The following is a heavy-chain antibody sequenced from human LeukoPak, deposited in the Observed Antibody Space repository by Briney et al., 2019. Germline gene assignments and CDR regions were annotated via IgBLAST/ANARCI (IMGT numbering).Heavy chain of an antibody. D-gene: IGHD2-15*01. J-gene: IGHJ5*02. CDR1: GFTFSNYF. V-gene: IGHV3-74*03. CDR2: INSDGTST. Sequence: GGSLRLSCAASGFTFSNYFMHWVRQAPGKGLVWVSRINSDGTSTMYADSVKGRFTISRDNAKNMLYMQMNSLRDEVTAVYYCARRVDATRWFDPWGQGTLVTVSS. CDR3: ARRVDATRWFDP.